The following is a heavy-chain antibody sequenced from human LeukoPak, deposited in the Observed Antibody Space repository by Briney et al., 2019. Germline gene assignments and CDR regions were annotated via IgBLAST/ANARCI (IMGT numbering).Heavy chain of an antibody. J-gene: IGHJ4*02. Sequence: GSLRLSCAASGFTFSSYSMNWVRQAPGKGLEWVSYISSSSSTIYYADSVKGRFTISRDNAKNSLYLQMNSLRAEDTAVYYCARDLMITFGGVIDHGDYWGQGTLVTVSS. CDR1: GFTFSSYS. D-gene: IGHD3-16*02. CDR2: ISSSSSTI. CDR3: ARDLMITFGGVIDHGDY. V-gene: IGHV3-48*01.